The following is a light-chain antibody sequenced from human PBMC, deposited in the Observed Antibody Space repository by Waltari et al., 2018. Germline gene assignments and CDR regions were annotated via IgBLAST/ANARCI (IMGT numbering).Light chain of an antibody. Sequence: GRASQSVTNYVAWYQQKPGQAPRLLIYDTSNRATGIPARFSGSGFGTDFTLTISSLEPEDFAVYYCQQRRDWPLTFGGGTKVEIK. CDR1: QSVTNY. J-gene: IGKJ4*01. V-gene: IGKV3-11*01. CDR3: QQRRDWPLT. CDR2: DTS.